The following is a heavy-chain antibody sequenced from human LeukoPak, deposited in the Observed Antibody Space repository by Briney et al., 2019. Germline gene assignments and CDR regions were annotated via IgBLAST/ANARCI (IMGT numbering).Heavy chain of an antibody. D-gene: IGHD1-26*01. CDR3: ARAWELAHFDW. CDR1: GYSISSGYY. V-gene: IGHV4-38-2*01. J-gene: IGHJ4*02. Sequence: PSETLSLTCAVSGYSISSGYYWGWIRQPPGKGLEWIGSIYHSGSTYYNPSLKSRVTISVGTSKNQFSLKLSSVTAADTAVYYCARAWELAHFDWWGQGTLVTVSS. CDR2: IYHSGST.